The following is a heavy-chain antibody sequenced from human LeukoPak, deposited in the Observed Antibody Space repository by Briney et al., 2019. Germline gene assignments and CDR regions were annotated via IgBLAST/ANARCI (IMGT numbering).Heavy chain of an antibody. CDR1: GGTFSSYA. Sequence: SVKVSCKASGGTFSSYAISWVRQAPGQGLEWMGRIIPIFGTANYAQKFHGRVTITTDESTSTAYMELSSLRSEDTAVYYCARLDFWSGYYFDYWGQGTLVTVSS. V-gene: IGHV1-69*05. D-gene: IGHD3-3*01. J-gene: IGHJ4*02. CDR3: ARLDFWSGYYFDY. CDR2: IIPIFGTA.